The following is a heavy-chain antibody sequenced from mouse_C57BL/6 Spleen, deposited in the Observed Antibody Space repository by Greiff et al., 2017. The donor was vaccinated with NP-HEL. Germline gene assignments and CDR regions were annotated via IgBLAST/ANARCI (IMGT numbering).Heavy chain of an antibody. J-gene: IGHJ2*01. CDR1: GYTFTSYW. CDR2: IYPSDSET. CDR3: ARWLPSDY. V-gene: IGHV1-61*01. D-gene: IGHD2-2*01. Sequence: VKLQESGAELVRPGSSVKLSCKASGYTFTSYWMDWVKQRPGQGLEWIGNIYPSDSETHYNQKFKDKATLTVDKSSSTAYMQLSSLTSEDSAVYYCARWLPSDYWGQGTTLTVSS.